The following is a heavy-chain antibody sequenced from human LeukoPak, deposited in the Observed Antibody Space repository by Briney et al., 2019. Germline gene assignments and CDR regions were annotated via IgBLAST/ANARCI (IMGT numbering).Heavy chain of an antibody. Sequence: ASVKVSCKASGHTFTGYYMHWVRQAPGQGLEWMGWINPNSGGTNYAQKFQGRVTMTRDTSISTAYMELSRLRSDDTAVYYCARGLIGYSGSPPGPWGQGTLVTVSS. J-gene: IGHJ5*02. CDR3: ARGLIGYSGSPPGP. V-gene: IGHV1-2*02. CDR2: INPNSGGT. D-gene: IGHD3-10*01. CDR1: GHTFTGYY.